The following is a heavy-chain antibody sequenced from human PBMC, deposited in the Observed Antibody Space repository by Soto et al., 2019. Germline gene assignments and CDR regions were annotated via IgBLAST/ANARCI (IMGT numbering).Heavy chain of an antibody. CDR2: SSATGSGR. J-gene: IGHJ4*02. V-gene: IGHV3-23*01. CDR1: AFTFSRYG. CDR3: AKDRRAGGNYGFYSDF. Sequence: RSLRLSCPASAFTFSRYGMTWFRQAPGKGLEWVSFSSATGSGRYYADSVKGRFTISRDNSKNTLYLQMSSLRADDTAVYYCAKDRRAGGNYGFYSDFWGQGP. D-gene: IGHD1-7*01.